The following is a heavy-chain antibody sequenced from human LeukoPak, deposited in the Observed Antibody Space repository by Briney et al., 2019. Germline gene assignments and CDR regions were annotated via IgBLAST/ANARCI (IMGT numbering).Heavy chain of an antibody. Sequence: GSSVKVPCEASGGTFSSYAISWVRQAPGQGLEWMGRIIPILGIANYAQKFQGRVTITADKSTSTAYMELSSLRSEDTAVYYCARGDVEMATIDAFDIWGQGTMVTVSS. CDR2: IIPILGIA. V-gene: IGHV1-69*04. D-gene: IGHD5-24*01. CDR3: ARGDVEMATIDAFDI. J-gene: IGHJ3*02. CDR1: GGTFSSYA.